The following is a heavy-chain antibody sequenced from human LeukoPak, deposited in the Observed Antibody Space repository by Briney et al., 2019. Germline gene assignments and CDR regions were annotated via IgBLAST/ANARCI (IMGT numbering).Heavy chain of an antibody. J-gene: IGHJ4*02. CDR3: ARGWYYDFWSGILRGAFDY. CDR1: GGSLSGYY. Sequence: SETLSLTSAVYGGSLSGYYWSWIRQPPGKGLEWIGEINHSGSTNYNPSLKSRVTISVDTSKNQFSLKLSSVTAADTAVYYCARGWYYDFWSGILRGAFDYWGQGTLVTVSS. D-gene: IGHD3-3*01. CDR2: INHSGST. V-gene: IGHV4-34*01.